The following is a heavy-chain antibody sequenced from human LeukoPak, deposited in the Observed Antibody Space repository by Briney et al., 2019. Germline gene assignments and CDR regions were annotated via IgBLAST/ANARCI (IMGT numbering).Heavy chain of an antibody. CDR1: GYTFTSYA. V-gene: IGHV1-3*03. Sequence: ASVKVSCKASGYTFTSYAMHWVRQPPGQRLEWMGWINAGNGNTKYSQELQGRVTITRDTSASTGYMELSSLRSEDMAVYYCARGGQIVGATWNFDYWGQGTLVTVPS. D-gene: IGHD1-26*01. J-gene: IGHJ4*02. CDR2: INAGNGNT. CDR3: ARGGQIVGATWNFDY.